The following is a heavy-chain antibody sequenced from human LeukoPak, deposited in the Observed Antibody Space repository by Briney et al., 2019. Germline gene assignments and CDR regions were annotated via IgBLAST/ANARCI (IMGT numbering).Heavy chain of an antibody. J-gene: IGHJ4*02. Sequence: GGSLRLSCAASEFSVGSNYMTWVRQAPGKGLEWVSVIYSGGSTYYADSVKGRFTISRDNSKNTLYLQMNSLRAEDTAVYYCAKTQYYYDSSVGYWGQGTLVTVSS. V-gene: IGHV3-66*02. CDR3: AKTQYYYDSSVGY. CDR2: IYSGGST. CDR1: EFSVGSNY. D-gene: IGHD3-22*01.